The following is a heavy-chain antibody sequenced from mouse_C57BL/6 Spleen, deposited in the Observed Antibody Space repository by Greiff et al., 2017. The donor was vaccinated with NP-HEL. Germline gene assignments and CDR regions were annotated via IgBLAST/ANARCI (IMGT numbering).Heavy chain of an antibody. D-gene: IGHD2-5*01. CDR1: GYTFTSYW. CDR3: ARQGYSNYERDY. Sequence: VQLQQPGAELVKPGASVKLSCKASGYTFTSYWMQWVKQRPGQGLEWIGEIDPSDSYTNYNQKFKGKATLTVDTSSNTAYMQLSSLTSEDSAVYYCARQGYSNYERDYWGQGTTLTVSS. J-gene: IGHJ2*01. CDR2: IDPSDSYT. V-gene: IGHV1-50*01.